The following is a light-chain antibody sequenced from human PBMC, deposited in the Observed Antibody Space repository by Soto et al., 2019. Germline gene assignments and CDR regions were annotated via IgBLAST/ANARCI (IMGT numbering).Light chain of an antibody. CDR3: QQYGSSWT. CDR1: QSVNSN. Sequence: EIVMTQSPATLSVSPGERATLSCRASQSVNSNLAWYQQKPGQAPRLLIYNAYNRASGIPDRFSGSGSGTDFTLTIRRLEPEDFAVYYCQQYGSSWTFGQGTRVDIK. J-gene: IGKJ1*01. CDR2: NAY. V-gene: IGKV3-20*01.